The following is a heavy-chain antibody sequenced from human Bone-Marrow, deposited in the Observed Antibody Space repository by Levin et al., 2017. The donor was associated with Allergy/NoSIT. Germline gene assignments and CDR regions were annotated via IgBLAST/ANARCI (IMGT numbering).Heavy chain of an antibody. CDR3: ATNINYIKWFDP. CDR1: GGSIVNGGLS. CDR2: IHDSGST. J-gene: IGHJ5*02. D-gene: IGHD5-24*01. Sequence: SETLSLTCTVSGGSIVNGGLSWGWIRRPPGKGLEWIGNIHDSGSTHYNPSLKSRVTMSVDTSKNQFSLTLTSVTAADTAVSYCATNINYIKWFDPWGQGALVTVSS. V-gene: IGHV4-39*01.